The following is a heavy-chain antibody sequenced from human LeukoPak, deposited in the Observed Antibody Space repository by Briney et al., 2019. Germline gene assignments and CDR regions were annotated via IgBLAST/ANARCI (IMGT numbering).Heavy chain of an antibody. CDR2: IKQDGSEK. V-gene: IGHV3-7*03. Sequence: GGSLSLSCTASGLTLSNYWMIWVRQAPGKGLQWVAKIKQDGSEKYYVDSVKGRFTISRDNAENSLYLQMNSLRVEDTAVYYCAARSSGNPYFWGQGTLVTVSS. J-gene: IGHJ4*02. D-gene: IGHD1-26*01. CDR3: AARSSGNPYF. CDR1: GLTLSNYW.